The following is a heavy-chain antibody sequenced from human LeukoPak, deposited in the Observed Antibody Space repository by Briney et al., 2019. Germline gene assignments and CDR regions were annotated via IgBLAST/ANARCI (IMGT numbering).Heavy chain of an antibody. CDR3: ARSSDNYGYVVGY. D-gene: IGHD5-18*01. Sequence: GGSLRLSCAASGFTFSSYSMNWVRQAPGKGLEWVSSISSSSSYIYYADSVKGRFTISRDNAKNSLYLQMNSLRAEDTAVYYSARSSDNYGYVVGYWGQGTLVTVSS. CDR1: GFTFSSYS. V-gene: IGHV3-21*01. CDR2: ISSSSSYI. J-gene: IGHJ4*02.